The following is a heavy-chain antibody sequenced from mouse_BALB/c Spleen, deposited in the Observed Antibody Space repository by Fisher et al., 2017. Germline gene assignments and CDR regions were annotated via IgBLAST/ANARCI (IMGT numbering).Heavy chain of an antibody. V-gene: IGHV5-4*02. D-gene: IGHD2-3*01. J-gene: IGHJ1*01. Sequence: RFTISRDNAKNNLYLQMSSLKSEDTAMYYCARENDDFDVWGAGTTVTVSS. CDR3: ARENDDFDV.